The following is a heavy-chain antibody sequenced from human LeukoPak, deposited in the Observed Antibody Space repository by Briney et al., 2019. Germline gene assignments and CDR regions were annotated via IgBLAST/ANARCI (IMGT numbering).Heavy chain of an antibody. Sequence: PSETLSLTCAVSGYSISSGYYWGWIRQPPGKGLEWIGSIYHSGSTYYNPSLKSRVTISVDTSKNQFSLKLSSVTAADTAVYYCARQESSSCFDYWGQGTLVTVSS. CDR2: IYHSGST. J-gene: IGHJ4*02. V-gene: IGHV4-38-2*01. CDR3: ARQESSSCFDY. D-gene: IGHD6-6*01. CDR1: GYSISSGYY.